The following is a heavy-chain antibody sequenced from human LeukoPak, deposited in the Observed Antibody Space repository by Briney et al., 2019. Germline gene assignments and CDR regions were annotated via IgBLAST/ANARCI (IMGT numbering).Heavy chain of an antibody. CDR3: AKDRPNYYDSSGHYYRRNGDY. V-gene: IGHV4-59*01. CDR2: IYYSGST. CDR1: GGSISSYY. J-gene: IGHJ4*02. Sequence: SETLSLTCTVSGGSISSYYWSWIRQPPGKGLEWIGYIYYSGSTNYNPSLKSRVTISVDTSKNQFSLKLSSVTAADTAVYYCAKDRPNYYDSSGHYYRRNGDYWGQGTLVTVSS. D-gene: IGHD3-22*01.